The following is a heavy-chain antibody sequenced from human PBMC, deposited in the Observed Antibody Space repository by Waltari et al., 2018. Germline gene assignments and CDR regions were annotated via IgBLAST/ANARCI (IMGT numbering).Heavy chain of an antibody. D-gene: IGHD6-19*01. J-gene: IGHJ4*02. CDR3: ARGDSSGWYAYGY. CDR1: GYSISSGYY. Sequence: QVQLQESGPGLVKPSETLSLTCAVSGYSISSGYYWGWLRQPPGKGLEWIGSIYHSGSTYYNPSLKSRVTISVDTSKNQFSLKLSSVTAADTAVYYCARGDSSGWYAYGYWGQGTLVTVSS. CDR2: IYHSGST. V-gene: IGHV4-38-2*01.